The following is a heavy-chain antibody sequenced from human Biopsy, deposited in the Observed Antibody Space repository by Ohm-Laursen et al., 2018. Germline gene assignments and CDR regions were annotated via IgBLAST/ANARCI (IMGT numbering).Heavy chain of an antibody. CDR2: LYYSGST. D-gene: IGHD3-22*01. J-gene: IGHJ2*01. Sequence: SQTLSLTWSVSGGSISSVGYYWNWVRQHPGKGLEWIGYLYYSGSTYYNPSLKSRVSISGDTSRNQFSLNLSSVTAADTAIYYCARNRIYYTSGFYYHWYFDLWGRGTLVTVSS. CDR1: GGSISSVGYY. CDR3: ARNRIYYTSGFYYHWYFDL. V-gene: IGHV4-31*02.